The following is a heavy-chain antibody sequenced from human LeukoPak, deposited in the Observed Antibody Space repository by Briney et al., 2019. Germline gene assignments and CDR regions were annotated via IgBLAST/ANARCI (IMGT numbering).Heavy chain of an antibody. V-gene: IGHV3-48*03. D-gene: IGHD3-10*01. J-gene: IGHJ4*02. CDR1: GFTFSSFE. Sequence: GGSLRLSCTVSGFTFSSFEMNWVRLAPGKGLEWVSYISSSGSTKYYADSVKGRFTISRDNAKNSLYLQMNSLRAEDTAVYYCARALRAVRGYYFDYWGQGTLVTVSS. CDR3: ARALRAVRGYYFDY. CDR2: ISSSGSTK.